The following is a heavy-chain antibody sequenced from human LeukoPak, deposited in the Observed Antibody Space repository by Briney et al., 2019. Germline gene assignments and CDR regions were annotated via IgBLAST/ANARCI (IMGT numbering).Heavy chain of an antibody. V-gene: IGHV1-8*03. CDR3: ARNQGYYDILTGYYNNYYYYMDV. CDR1: GYTFTSYD. D-gene: IGHD3-9*01. CDR2: MNPNSGNT. Sequence: ASVKVSCKASGYTFTSYDINWVRQATGQGLEWMGWMNPNSGNTGYAQKFQGRVTITRNTSISTAYMELSSLRSEDTAVYYCARNQGYYDILTGYYNNYYYYMDVWGKGTTVTVSS. J-gene: IGHJ6*03.